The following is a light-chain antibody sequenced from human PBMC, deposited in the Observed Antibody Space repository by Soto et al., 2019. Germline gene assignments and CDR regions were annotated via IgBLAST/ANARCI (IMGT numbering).Light chain of an antibody. V-gene: IGKV1-39*01. CDR2: GAS. CDR3: QQAYSTPWT. J-gene: IGKJ1*01. Sequence: DIQLTQSPSTLSASVGDRVTITCRASENIKTFLHWYQKKPGKAPNLLVYGASSLHSGVPSRFSGSGSGTDFTLTINSLQPEDSETYYCQQAYSTPWTFGQGTKVDIK. CDR1: ENIKTF.